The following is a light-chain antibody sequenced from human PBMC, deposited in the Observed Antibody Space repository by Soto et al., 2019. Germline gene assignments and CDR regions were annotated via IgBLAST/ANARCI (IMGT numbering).Light chain of an antibody. CDR3: QQYGYSFRA. J-gene: IGKJ1*01. Sequence: EILLTQSPGTLSLSPGERATLSCRASQSVSSSYLSWYQLKPGQAPRLLIYGASSRATGIPDRFSGSGSGTDFTLTISRLEPEDFAVHYCQQYGYSFRAFGQGTKVEL. CDR1: QSVSSSY. V-gene: IGKV3-20*01. CDR2: GAS.